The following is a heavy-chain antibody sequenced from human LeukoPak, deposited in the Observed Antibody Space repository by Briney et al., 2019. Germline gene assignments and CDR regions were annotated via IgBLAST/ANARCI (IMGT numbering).Heavy chain of an antibody. J-gene: IGHJ5*02. Sequence: PSETLSLTCTVSGGSISSGDYYWSWIRQPPGKGLEWIGYIYYSGSTYYNPSLKSRVTISVDTSKNQFSLKLSSVTAADTAVYYCAREGTMWASTAAGFDPWGQGTLVTVSS. CDR3: AREGTMWASTAAGFDP. V-gene: IGHV4-30-4*01. CDR2: IYYSGST. D-gene: IGHD6-13*01. CDR1: GGSISSGDYY.